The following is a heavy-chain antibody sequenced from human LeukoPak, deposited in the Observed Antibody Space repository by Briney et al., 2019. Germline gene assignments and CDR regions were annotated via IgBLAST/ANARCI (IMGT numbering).Heavy chain of an antibody. D-gene: IGHD6-19*01. Sequence: GRSLRLSCEASGFTFSSYGMHWVRQAPGKGLEWVAVIWYDGSNKYYADSVKGRFTIFCDNSTNTLYLQMNSLRAEYTAVYYFVCSSGWYSKDYWGQGTLVTVSS. CDR2: IWYDGSNK. CDR3: VCSSGWYSKDY. J-gene: IGHJ4*02. V-gene: IGHV3-33*01. CDR1: GFTFSSYG.